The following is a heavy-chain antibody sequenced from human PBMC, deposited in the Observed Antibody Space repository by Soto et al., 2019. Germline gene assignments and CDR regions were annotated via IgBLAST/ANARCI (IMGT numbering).Heavy chain of an antibody. J-gene: IGHJ4*02. V-gene: IGHV6-1*01. CDR3: ARNYYGSGSYYSSFDY. D-gene: IGHD3-10*01. CDR2: TYYNSTWYT. CDR1: GDSVSSNSAA. Sequence: LSLTCAISGDSVSSNSAAWNWIRQSPSRGLEWLGRTYYNSTWYTDYAVSVKSRMTINADTSKNHFSLNLNSVTPEDTALYYCARNYYGSGSYYSSFDYWGQGTLVTVSS.